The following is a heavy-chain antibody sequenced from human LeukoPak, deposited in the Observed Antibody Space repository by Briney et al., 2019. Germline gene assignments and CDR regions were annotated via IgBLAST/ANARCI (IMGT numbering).Heavy chain of an antibody. V-gene: IGHV3-48*04. Sequence: GGSLRPSCAASGFTFSTYSMNWVRQAPGKGLEWVSYISSIDSTIYYADSVKGRFTISRDNAKNSLYLQMNSLKADDTAVYYCARGIAVAGPYYFDYWGRGTLVTVSS. D-gene: IGHD6-19*01. CDR3: ARGIAVAGPYYFDY. J-gene: IGHJ4*02. CDR1: GFTFSTYS. CDR2: ISSIDSTI.